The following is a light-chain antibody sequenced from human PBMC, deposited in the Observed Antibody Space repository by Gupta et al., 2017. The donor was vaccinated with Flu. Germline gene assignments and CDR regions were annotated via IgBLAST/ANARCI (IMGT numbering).Light chain of an antibody. CDR3: QQRSNWLALT. CDR1: QSVSSY. Sequence: ATLSLSPGERATLSCRASQSVSSYLAWYQQKPGQAPRLLIYDASNRATGIPARFSGSGSGTDFTLTISSLEPEDFAVYYCQQRSNWLALTFGGGTKVEIK. CDR2: DAS. J-gene: IGKJ4*01. V-gene: IGKV3-11*01.